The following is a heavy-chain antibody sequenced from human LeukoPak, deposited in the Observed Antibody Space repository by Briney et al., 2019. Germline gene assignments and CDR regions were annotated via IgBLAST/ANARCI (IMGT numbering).Heavy chain of an antibody. CDR2: IYPGDSDT. V-gene: IGHV5-51*01. CDR3: ARDLVVGSWVDY. D-gene: IGHD6-13*01. J-gene: IGHJ4*02. Sequence: GESLKISCKGSGYSFTTYWIGWVRQMPGKGLEWMGIIYPGDSDTTYSPSFQGQVIMSVDKSISTAYLQWSSLKASDTAMYYCARDLVVGSWVDYWGQGTLVTVAS. CDR1: GYSFTTYW.